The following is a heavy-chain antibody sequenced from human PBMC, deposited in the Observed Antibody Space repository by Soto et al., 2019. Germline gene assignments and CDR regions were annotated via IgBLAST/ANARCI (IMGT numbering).Heavy chain of an antibody. CDR3: ARVPDY. J-gene: IGHJ4*02. Sequence: SETLSLTCTVSGGSMSPYYWSWIRQTPGKGLEWIAYIYFSGYTNYSPSLKSRVTISVDTSKNQFSLKLNSVTAADTAVYYCARVPDYWGQGTLVTVSS. CDR2: IYFSGYT. V-gene: IGHV4-59*01. CDR1: GGSMSPYY.